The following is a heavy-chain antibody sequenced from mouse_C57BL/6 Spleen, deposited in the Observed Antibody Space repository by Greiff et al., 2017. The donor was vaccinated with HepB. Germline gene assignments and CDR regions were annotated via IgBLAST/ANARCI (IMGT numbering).Heavy chain of an antibody. Sequence: QVQLQQSGPELVKPGASVKISCKASGYAFSSSWMNWVKQRPGQGLEWIGRIYPGDGDTNYNGKFKGKATLTADKSSSTAYMQLSSLTSEDSAVYFCAHYYGSSWFAYWGQGTLVTVSA. J-gene: IGHJ3*01. D-gene: IGHD1-1*01. V-gene: IGHV1-82*01. CDR3: AHYYGSSWFAY. CDR1: GYAFSSSW. CDR2: IYPGDGDT.